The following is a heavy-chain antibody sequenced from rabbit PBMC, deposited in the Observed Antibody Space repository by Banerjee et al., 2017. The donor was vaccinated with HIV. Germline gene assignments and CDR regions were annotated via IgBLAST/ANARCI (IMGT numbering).Heavy chain of an antibody. CDR1: GFSFSSGYY. CDR2: IYHGDGST. D-gene: IGHD4-1*01. Sequence: QEQLEESGGDLGKPEGSLTLTCTATGFSFSSGYYMCVVRQAPGKGLEWIVCIYHGDGSTYYASWAKGRFTISTASSTTVTLQMTSLTAADTATYFCARDLAGVIGWTFGLLGPGTLVTVS. V-gene: IGHV1S45*01. J-gene: IGHJ4*01. CDR3: ARDLAGVIGWTFGL.